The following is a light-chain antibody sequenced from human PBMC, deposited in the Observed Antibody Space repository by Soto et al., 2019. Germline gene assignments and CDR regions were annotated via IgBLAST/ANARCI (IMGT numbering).Light chain of an antibody. V-gene: IGLV1-40*01. CDR2: AST. CDR3: QSYDSGLGGSGV. Sequence: QPVLTQPPSVSGAPGQRVTISCTGSSSNIGAGYDVHWYQQLPQTAPKLLIYASTYRPSGVPDRFSGSKSGTSASLAITGLQAEDEADYYCQSYDSGLGGSGVFGGGTKLTVL. J-gene: IGLJ3*02. CDR1: SSNIGAGYD.